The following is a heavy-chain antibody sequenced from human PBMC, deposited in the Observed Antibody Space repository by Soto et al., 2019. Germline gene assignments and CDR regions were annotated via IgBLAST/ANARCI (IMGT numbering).Heavy chain of an antibody. J-gene: IGHJ4*02. V-gene: IGHV3-30-3*01. CDR1: GFTFSNSA. Sequence: QVQLVESGGGVVQPGRSLRLSCAASGFTFSNSAMHWVRQAPGKGLEWVAIISYDGSNKYYADSVKGRFTISRDNSKNTLYLQMSTLRAEDTAVYYCTRERCVIAADFDSWGQGTLVTVSS. CDR2: ISYDGSNK. D-gene: IGHD6-13*01. CDR3: TRERCVIAADFDS.